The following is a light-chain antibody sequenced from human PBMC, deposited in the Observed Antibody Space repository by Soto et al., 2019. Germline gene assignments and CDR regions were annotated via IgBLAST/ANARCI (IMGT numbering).Light chain of an antibody. J-gene: IGKJ1*01. V-gene: IGKV3-11*01. Sequence: EIVLTQSPATLSLSPGERATLSCRASQSVSSYLAWYQQKPGQAPRLLIYDASNRATGIPARFSGSGSGTDFTLPISSLEPEDFAVYYCQQRSNWPPTLTFGQGTKVEIK. CDR1: QSVSSY. CDR3: QQRSNWPPTLT. CDR2: DAS.